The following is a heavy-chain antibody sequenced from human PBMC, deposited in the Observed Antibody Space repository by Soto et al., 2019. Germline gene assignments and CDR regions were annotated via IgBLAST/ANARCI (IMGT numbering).Heavy chain of an antibody. CDR1: GGSISSSSYY. V-gene: IGHV4-39*07. Sequence: PSETLSLTCTVSGGSISSSSYYWGWIRQPPGKGLEWIGSIYYSGSTYYNPSLKSRVTISVDKSKNQFSLKLSSVTAADTAVYYCAREPSRMGAFDIWGQGTMVTVSS. CDR2: IYYSGST. J-gene: IGHJ3*02. CDR3: AREPSRMGAFDI. D-gene: IGHD6-13*01.